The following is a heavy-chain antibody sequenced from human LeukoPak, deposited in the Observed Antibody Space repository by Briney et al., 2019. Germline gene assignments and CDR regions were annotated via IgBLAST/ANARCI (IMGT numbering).Heavy chain of an antibody. CDR3: ARDPYSGNYGNYYYYYMDV. D-gene: IGHD1-26*01. J-gene: IGHJ6*03. Sequence: GGSLRLSCAVSGFTFSSYNMNWVRQAPGKGLEWVSSITSSSRYIYYADSVKGRFTISRDNAKSSLYLQMNSLGPEDTAVYYCARDPYSGNYGNYYYYYMDVWGKGTTVTISS. CDR2: ITSSSRYI. CDR1: GFTFSSYN. V-gene: IGHV3-21*01.